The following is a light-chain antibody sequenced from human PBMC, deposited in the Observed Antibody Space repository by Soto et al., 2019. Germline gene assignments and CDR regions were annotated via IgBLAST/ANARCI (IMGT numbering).Light chain of an antibody. CDR1: QSISSF. V-gene: IGKV1-39*01. Sequence: IHMTHAPSSLSASLGDIVSITFRASQSISSFLNWYQQKPGKAPNLLIYAASNLQSGVPSRFSGSGSGTDFTLTISSLQLEDFATYYCQQGYTTPYTFGQGTKVDIK. J-gene: IGKJ2*01. CDR2: AAS. CDR3: QQGYTTPYT.